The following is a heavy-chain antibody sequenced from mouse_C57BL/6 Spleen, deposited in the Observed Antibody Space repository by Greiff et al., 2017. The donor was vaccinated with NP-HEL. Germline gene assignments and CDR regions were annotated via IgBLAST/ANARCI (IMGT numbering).Heavy chain of an antibody. D-gene: IGHD1-1*01. V-gene: IGHV7-3*01. CDR2: IRNKANGYTT. CDR3: ARGYYYGSSAWFAY. CDR1: GFTFTDYY. J-gene: IGHJ3*01. Sequence: EVQLVESGGGLVQPGGSLSLSCAASGFTFTDYYMSWVRQPPGKALEWLGFIRNKANGYTTEYSASVKGRFTISRDNSQSILYLQMNALRAEDSATYYCARGYYYGSSAWFAYWGQGTLVTVSA.